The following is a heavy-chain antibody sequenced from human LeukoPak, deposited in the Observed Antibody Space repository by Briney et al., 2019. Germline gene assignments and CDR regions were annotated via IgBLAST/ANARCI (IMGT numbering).Heavy chain of an antibody. J-gene: IGHJ1*01. V-gene: IGHV3-74*01. CDR3: ARAPSEIGGYYPEYFRH. Sequence: GGSLRLSCAASGFTFSRYWMHWVRQAPGTGLVWVSRIKSDGGTNYADSVKGRFTISRDNAKNTVSLQMNSLRAEDTGVYYCARAPSEIGGYYPEYFRHWGQGTRVTVSS. CDR1: GFTFSRYW. CDR2: IKSDGGT. D-gene: IGHD3-22*01.